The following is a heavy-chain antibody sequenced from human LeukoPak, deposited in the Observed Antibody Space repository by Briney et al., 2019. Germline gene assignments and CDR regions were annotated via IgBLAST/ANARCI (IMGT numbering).Heavy chain of an antibody. Sequence: QPGGSLRLSCAASGFTFSSYWMSWVRQAPGKGLEWVANIKQDGSEKYYVDSVKGRFTISRDNAKNSLYLQMNSLRAEDTAVYYCARDKVSRVDIVATIHYYYYYMDVWGKGTTVTVSS. D-gene: IGHD5-12*01. CDR1: GFTFSSYW. CDR3: ARDKVSRVDIVATIHYYYYYMDV. J-gene: IGHJ6*03. CDR2: IKQDGSEK. V-gene: IGHV3-7*01.